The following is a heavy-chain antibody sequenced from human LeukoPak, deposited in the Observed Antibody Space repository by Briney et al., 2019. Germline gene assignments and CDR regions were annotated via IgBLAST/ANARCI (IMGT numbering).Heavy chain of an antibody. V-gene: IGHV4-30-2*01. CDR2: IYHSGST. D-gene: IGHD3-3*01. Sequence: SETLSLTCTVSGGSISSGGYYWSWIRQPPGKGLEWIGYIYHSGSTYYNPSLKSRVTISVDRSKNQFSLKLSSVTAADTAVYYCARVDYDFWSGYPHAFDIWGQGTMVTVSS. J-gene: IGHJ3*02. CDR1: GGSISSGGYY. CDR3: ARVDYDFWSGYPHAFDI.